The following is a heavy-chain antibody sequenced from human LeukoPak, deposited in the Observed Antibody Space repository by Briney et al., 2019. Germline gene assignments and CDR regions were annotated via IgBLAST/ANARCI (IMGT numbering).Heavy chain of an antibody. CDR1: GYTFTSYG. V-gene: IGHV1-18*01. J-gene: IGHJ6*02. Sequence: ASVKVSCKASGYTFTSYGISWVRQAPGPGLGWVGWISAYNGNTNYAQKLQGRVTMTTDTSTSTAYMELRSLRADDTAVYYCARDLSPLGRYYYGMDVWGQGTTVTVSS. CDR3: ARDLSPLGRYYYGMDV. CDR2: ISAYNGNT.